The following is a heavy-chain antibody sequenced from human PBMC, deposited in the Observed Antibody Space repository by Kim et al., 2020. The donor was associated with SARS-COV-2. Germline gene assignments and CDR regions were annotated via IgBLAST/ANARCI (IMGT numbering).Heavy chain of an antibody. D-gene: IGHD6-13*01. Sequence: GGSLRLSCAASGFTFSSYSMNWVRQAPGKGLEWVSSISSSSSYIYYADSVKGRFTISRDNAKNSLYLQMNSLRAEDTAVYYCARMAAAGIISGWFDPWGQGTLVTVSS. J-gene: IGHJ5*02. CDR1: GFTFSSYS. CDR2: ISSSSSYI. V-gene: IGHV3-21*01. CDR3: ARMAAAGIISGWFDP.